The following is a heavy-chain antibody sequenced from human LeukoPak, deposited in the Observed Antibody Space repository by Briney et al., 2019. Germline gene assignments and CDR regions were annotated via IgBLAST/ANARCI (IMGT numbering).Heavy chain of an antibody. J-gene: IGHJ6*03. V-gene: IGHV3-48*01. CDR2: ISSSSSTI. Sequence: GGSLRLSCAASGFTFSSYSMNWVRQAPGKGLEWVSYISSSSSTIYYADSVKGRFTISRDNAKNSLYLQMNSLRAEDTAVYYCAREGIAVAPDMDVWGKGTTVTVSS. CDR1: GFTFSSYS. D-gene: IGHD6-19*01. CDR3: AREGIAVAPDMDV.